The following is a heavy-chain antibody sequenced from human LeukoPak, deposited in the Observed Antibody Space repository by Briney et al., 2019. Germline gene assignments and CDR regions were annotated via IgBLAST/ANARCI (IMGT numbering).Heavy chain of an antibody. D-gene: IGHD6-13*01. Sequence: AASVKVSCKASGYMLTSSGLSWVRQAPGQGLEWMGWISPYSGDTNYAQNLQGRVTVTTDTSTSTAYMELRSLRSDDTAVYYCARPTETSAGYYFDFWGQGTLVTVSS. J-gene: IGHJ4*02. CDR2: ISPYSGDT. V-gene: IGHV1-18*01. CDR1: GYMLTSSG. CDR3: ARPTETSAGYYFDF.